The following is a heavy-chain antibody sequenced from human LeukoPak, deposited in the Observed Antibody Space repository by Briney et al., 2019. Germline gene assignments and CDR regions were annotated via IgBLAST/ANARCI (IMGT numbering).Heavy chain of an antibody. CDR1: GFTFSSYS. V-gene: IGHV3-21*01. Sequence: GGSLRPSCAASGFTFSSYSMNWVRQAPGKGLEWVSSISSTTSYIHYADSVKGRFTISRDNAKNSLYLRMNSLRAEDTAVYYCARDHRDFWSGAKGRYYYDMDVWGQGTTVTVSS. J-gene: IGHJ6*02. D-gene: IGHD3-3*01. CDR2: ISSTTSYI. CDR3: ARDHRDFWSGAKGRYYYDMDV.